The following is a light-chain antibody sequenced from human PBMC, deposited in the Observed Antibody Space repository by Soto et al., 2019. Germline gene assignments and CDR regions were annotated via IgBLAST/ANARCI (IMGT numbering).Light chain of an antibody. CDR2: GAS. Sequence: ETVLTQSPGTLSLSPGERATLSCRASQSVSNSYLVWYQQKPGQAPRLLIYGASSRATGIPDRFSGSGSGTDFTLTISRLEPEDFAVYYCQQYGSSSITFGQGTRLEI. V-gene: IGKV3-20*01. CDR1: QSVSNSY. CDR3: QQYGSSSIT. J-gene: IGKJ5*01.